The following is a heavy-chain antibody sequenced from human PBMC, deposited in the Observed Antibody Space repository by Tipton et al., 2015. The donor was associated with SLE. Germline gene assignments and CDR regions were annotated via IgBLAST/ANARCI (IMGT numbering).Heavy chain of an antibody. CDR2: VFHTGST. CDR1: GVSIRTYY. J-gene: IGHJ5*02. Sequence: TLSLTCTVSGVSIRTYYWTWIRQPPGKGLEWLGYVFHTGSTNYNPSLNGRVTMSVDTSKNQFSLRLKSVTTADTAVYYCARARPLFNWFDPWGQGTLVIVSS. V-gene: IGHV4-59*01. CDR3: ARARPLFNWFDP. D-gene: IGHD3-3*01.